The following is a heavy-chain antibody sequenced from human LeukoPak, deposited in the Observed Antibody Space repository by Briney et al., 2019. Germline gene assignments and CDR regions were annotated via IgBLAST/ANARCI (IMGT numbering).Heavy chain of an antibody. CDR2: IYYSGST. CDR3: ARAFTYYYDSSGYSFDY. J-gene: IGHJ4*02. Sequence: SETRSLTCTVSGGSISTYYWSWIRQPPGKGLEWIGYIYYSGSTNYNPSLKSRVTISVDMSKNQFSLKLSSVTAADTAVYFCARAFTYYYDSSGYSFDYWGQGTLVTVSS. D-gene: IGHD3-22*01. CDR1: GGSISTYY. V-gene: IGHV4-59*01.